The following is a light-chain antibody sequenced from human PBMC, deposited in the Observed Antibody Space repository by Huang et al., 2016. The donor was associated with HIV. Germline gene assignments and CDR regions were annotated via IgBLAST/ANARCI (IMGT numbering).Light chain of an antibody. V-gene: IGKV1-5*03. CDR3: QQYNRFYT. Sequence: DIQMTQSPSTLSASVGDRVTITCRASQSVGNWLAWYQQKPGQAPKLLICTASTLQNGVPSRFSGSGSETEFTLTINSLQPDDFATYYCQQYNRFYTFGQGTRLDIK. J-gene: IGKJ2*01. CDR2: TAS. CDR1: QSVGNW.